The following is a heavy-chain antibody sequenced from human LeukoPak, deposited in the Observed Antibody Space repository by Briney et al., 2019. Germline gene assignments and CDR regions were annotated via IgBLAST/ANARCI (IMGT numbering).Heavy chain of an antibody. CDR2: INANTGGT. Sequence: ASVKVSCKASGYTFIGYYMHWVRQAPGQGPEWMGWINANTGGTNYAQKFHGRVTMTRDTSIGTAYMDLSRLQSDDTAIYYCARVGGYNSNFGMDVWSQGTTVIVSS. CDR3: ARVGGYNSNFGMDV. J-gene: IGHJ6*02. V-gene: IGHV1-2*02. CDR1: GYTFIGYY. D-gene: IGHD5-24*01.